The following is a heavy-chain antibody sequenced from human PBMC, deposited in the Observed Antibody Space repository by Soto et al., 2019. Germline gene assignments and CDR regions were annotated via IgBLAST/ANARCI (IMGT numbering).Heavy chain of an antibody. J-gene: IGHJ5*02. CDR2: ISSSSSTI. CDR1: GFTFSSYS. CDR3: AREYCSSTSCLNWFDP. D-gene: IGHD2-2*01. Sequence: AGSLRLSCAASGFTFSSYSMNWVRQAPGKGLEWVSYISSSSSTIYYADSVKGRFTISRDNAKNSLYLQMNSLRAEDTAVYYCAREYCSSTSCLNWFDPWGQGTLVTVS. V-gene: IGHV3-48*01.